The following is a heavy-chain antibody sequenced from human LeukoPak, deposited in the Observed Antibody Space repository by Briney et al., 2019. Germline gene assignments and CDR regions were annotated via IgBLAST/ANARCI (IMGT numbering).Heavy chain of an antibody. V-gene: IGHV1-8*01. D-gene: IGHD2-15*01. CDR1: GYTFTSYD. CDR2: MNPNSGNT. CDR3: ARAGGYCGRISCPYHFDY. Sequence: ASVKVSCKASGYTFTSYDINRGRQAPAPGLEWVGWMNPNSGNTGYAQKFQGRVTMTRNTSISTAYMELSSLKSEDTAVYYCARAGGYCGRISCPYHFDYWGQGPLAAVSS. J-gene: IGHJ4*02.